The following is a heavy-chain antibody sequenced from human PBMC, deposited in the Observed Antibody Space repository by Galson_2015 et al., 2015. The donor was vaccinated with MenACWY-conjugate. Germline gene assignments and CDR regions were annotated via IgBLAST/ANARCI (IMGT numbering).Heavy chain of an antibody. V-gene: IGHV3-53*01. D-gene: IGHD3-10*01. J-gene: IGHJ6*02. CDR3: WRDSRSTTVRGVTKRETIYYYHGMDV. CDR2: IYSDDTK. CDR1: GYSVNYNY. Sequence: SLRLSCAVSGYSVNYNYMTWVRQAPGKGLECVSVIYSDDTKYYADPVKDRFTISRDNSKNTVFLQMNSLRVEDTAVYYCWRDSRSTTVRGVTKRETIYYYHGMDVWGQGTTVTVSS.